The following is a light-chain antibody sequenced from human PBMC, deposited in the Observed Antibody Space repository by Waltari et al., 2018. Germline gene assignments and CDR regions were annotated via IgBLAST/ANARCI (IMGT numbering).Light chain of an antibody. J-gene: IGLJ3*02. V-gene: IGLV3-21*02. CDR1: DIGSKT. CDR3: QVWEDSSDHPGV. Sequence: YGLTQPPSVSEAPGETASISCGGNDIGSKTVTWYQQKPGQAPVLVVDDETDRPSGIPERFSGSNSGNTATLTITRVEAGDEADYYCQVWEDSSDHPGVFGGGTKLTVL. CDR2: DET.